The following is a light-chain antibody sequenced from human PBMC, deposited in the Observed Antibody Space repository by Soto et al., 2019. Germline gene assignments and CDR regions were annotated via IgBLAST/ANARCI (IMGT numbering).Light chain of an antibody. V-gene: IGKV1-5*03. CDR3: QQYYSRVT. CDR2: KAS. J-gene: IGKJ1*01. CDR1: QSISSW. Sequence: DIQMTQSPSTLSASVGDRVTITCRANQSISSWLAWYQRRPGKAPRLLISKASSLGSGVPSRFSGGGFGTEFTITSSSLQPDDFSTYYCQQYYSRVTFGQGTTVEIK.